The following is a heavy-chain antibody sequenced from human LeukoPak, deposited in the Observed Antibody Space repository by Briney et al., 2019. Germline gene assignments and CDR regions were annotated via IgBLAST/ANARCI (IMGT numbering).Heavy chain of an antibody. CDR2: INHSGST. CDR1: GGSFSDNF. Sequence: PSETLSLTCAVYGGSFSDNFWSWIRQPPGKGLEWIGEINHSGSTNYNPSLKTRLTISVDTSKNQFSLKLSSVTAADTAVYHCARAASSVDYSGSYSPFDYWGQGTLVTVSS. V-gene: IGHV4-34*01. J-gene: IGHJ4*02. D-gene: IGHD1-26*01. CDR3: ARAASSVDYSGSYSPFDY.